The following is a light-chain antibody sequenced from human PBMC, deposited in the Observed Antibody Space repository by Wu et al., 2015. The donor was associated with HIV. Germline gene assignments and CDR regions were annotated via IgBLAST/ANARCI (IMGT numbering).Light chain of an antibody. Sequence: EIVLTQSPATLSLSPGERATLSCRASQSISSYLGWYQHKPGQAPRLLISDASNRATGIPARFSGSGSGTDFTLTIINVEPGDSAVYYCQQRGNWPPYTFGQGTKVEIK. J-gene: IGKJ2*01. V-gene: IGKV3-11*01. CDR3: QQRGNWPPYT. CDR2: DAS. CDR1: QSISSY.